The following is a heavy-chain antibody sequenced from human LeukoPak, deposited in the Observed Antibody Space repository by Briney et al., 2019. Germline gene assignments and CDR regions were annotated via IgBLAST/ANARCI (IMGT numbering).Heavy chain of an antibody. Sequence: SETLSLTCAAYGESLSKYYWTWIRQSPGKGLEWIGEINHRGSTNLNPSLKSRVTLSVDTSKHQCSLKLTTMADADAAVYYCASSVGSTDYWGQGTPVTVSS. V-gene: IGHV4-34*01. D-gene: IGHD1-26*01. CDR3: ASSVGSTDY. CDR2: INHRGST. CDR1: GESLSKYY. J-gene: IGHJ4*02.